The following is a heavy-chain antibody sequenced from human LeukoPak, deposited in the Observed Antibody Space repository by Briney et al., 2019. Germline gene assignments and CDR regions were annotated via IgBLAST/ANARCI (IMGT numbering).Heavy chain of an antibody. CDR1: GYTFTGYY. D-gene: IGHD6-13*01. J-gene: IGHJ4*02. CDR2: INPNSGGT. Sequence: ASVKVSCKASGYTFTGYYMHWVRQAPGQGLEWMGWINPNSGGTNYAQKFQGRVTMTRDTSISTAYMELSRLRSDDTAVYYCARGWARQQLVRVLDYWGQGTLVTVSS. CDR3: ARGWARQQLVRVLDY. V-gene: IGHV1-2*02.